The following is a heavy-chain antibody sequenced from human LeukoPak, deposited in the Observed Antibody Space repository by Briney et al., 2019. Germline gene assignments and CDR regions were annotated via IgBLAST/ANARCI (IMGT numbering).Heavy chain of an antibody. CDR2: IKPDGTAT. V-gene: IGHV3-7*03. D-gene: IGHD6-13*01. J-gene: IGHJ4*02. CDR3: ARDGVGGYTADY. Sequence: PGGTLRLSCAASGFIFSNFWMYWVRQAPGKGLEWVATIKPDGTATHYVDSVKGRFTISRDNAKDSLYLQMNGLRAEDTAVYYCARDGVGGYTADYWGQGTLVTVSS. CDR1: GFIFSNFW.